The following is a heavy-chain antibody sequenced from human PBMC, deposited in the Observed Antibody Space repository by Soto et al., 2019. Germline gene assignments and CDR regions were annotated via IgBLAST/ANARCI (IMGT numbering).Heavy chain of an antibody. CDR2: MTPIFDTA. D-gene: IGHD2-2*02. Sequence: QVQLVQSGAEVKKPGSSVKVSCKTSGGTFSRYAISWVRQAPGQGLEWMGGMTPIFDTANYAQKFQGRVTITADESTSTAYMELSSVRSDATDVYYCARHDFISSSCYNYYYYSMDVWGQGTTVTVAS. CDR3: ARHDFISSSCYNYYYYSMDV. J-gene: IGHJ6*02. CDR1: GGTFSRYA. V-gene: IGHV1-69*12.